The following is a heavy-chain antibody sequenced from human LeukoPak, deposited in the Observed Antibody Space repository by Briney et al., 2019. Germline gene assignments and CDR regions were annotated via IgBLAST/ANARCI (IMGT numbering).Heavy chain of an antibody. CDR3: VKGAKYSGSSVDYFYMDV. Sequence: PGGSLRLSCAASGFSFSTHAMGWVRQAPGKGLEWVSVISGNGDNTYQADSVKGRFIISRDNSNNTLSVQMNSLRAEDTAVYYCVKGAKYSGSSVDYFYMDVWAKGTTVTVSS. CDR1: GFSFSTHA. J-gene: IGHJ6*03. D-gene: IGHD1-26*01. CDR2: ISGNGDNT. V-gene: IGHV3-23*01.